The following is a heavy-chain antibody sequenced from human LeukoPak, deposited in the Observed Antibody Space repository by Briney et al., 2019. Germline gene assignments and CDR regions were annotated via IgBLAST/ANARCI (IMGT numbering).Heavy chain of an antibody. J-gene: IGHJ6*02. CDR2: INPNSGGT. Sequence: GASVKVSCKASGYTFTGYYMHWVRQAPGQGLEWMGWINPNSGGTNYAQKFQGRVTMTRDTSISTAYMELSRLRSDDTAVYYCARDFGGDSSGTYYYYGMDVWGQGTTVTVSS. CDR3: ARDFGGDSSGTYYYYGMDV. V-gene: IGHV1-2*02. D-gene: IGHD3-22*01. CDR1: GYTFTGYY.